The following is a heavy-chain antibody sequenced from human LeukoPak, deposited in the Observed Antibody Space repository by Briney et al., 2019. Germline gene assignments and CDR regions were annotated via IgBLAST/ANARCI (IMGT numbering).Heavy chain of an antibody. J-gene: IGHJ4*02. D-gene: IGHD5-12*01. CDR1: GFTFSSYG. V-gene: IGHV3-30*02. Sequence: GGSLRLSCAASGFTFSSYGMHWVRKAPGKGLEWVAFIRYDGSNKYYADSVKGRFTISRDNSKNTLYLQMNSLRAEDTAVYYCAKGRGGKATNYFDYWGQGTLVTVSS. CDR2: IRYDGSNK. CDR3: AKGRGGKATNYFDY.